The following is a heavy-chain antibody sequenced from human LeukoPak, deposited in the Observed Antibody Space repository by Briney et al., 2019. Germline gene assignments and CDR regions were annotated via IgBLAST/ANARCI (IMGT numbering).Heavy chain of an antibody. J-gene: IGHJ2*01. Sequence: ESGPTLVKPTQTLTLTCTFSGFSLSTSGVGVGWIRQPPVKALEWLALIYWDDDKRYSPSLKSRLTITKDTSKNQVVLTMTTMDPVDTAKYYRAHYGTTPCYFDLWGRGTLVTVSS. CDR1: GFSLSTSGVG. CDR2: IYWDDDK. D-gene: IGHD1-1*01. V-gene: IGHV2-5*02. CDR3: AHYGTTPCYFDL.